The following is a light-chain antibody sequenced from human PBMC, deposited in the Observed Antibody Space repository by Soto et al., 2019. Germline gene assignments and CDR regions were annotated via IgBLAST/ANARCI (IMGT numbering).Light chain of an antibody. V-gene: IGKV3-20*01. CDR1: QSVSSSY. Sequence: EIVLTQSPGTLSLSPGERATLSCRASQSVSSSYLAWYQQKPGQAPRLLIYGASSRATDIPDRFSGSGSGTDFTLTISRLEPEDFAVYSCQQYGSSPETFGQGTKVEIK. CDR2: GAS. CDR3: QQYGSSPET. J-gene: IGKJ1*01.